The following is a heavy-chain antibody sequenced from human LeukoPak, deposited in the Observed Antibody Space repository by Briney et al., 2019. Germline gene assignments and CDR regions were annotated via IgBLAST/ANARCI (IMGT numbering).Heavy chain of an antibody. J-gene: IGHJ4*02. Sequence: SETLSLTCTVSGGSVSGGNYYCSWIRQSPGKGLEWIGYIHYSGSTVYNPSLKSRVTMSIDTSKNQFSLKLSSVTAADTAVYYCARLKNWNYASSGYYFDYWGQGTLVTVSS. CDR1: GGSVSGGNYY. V-gene: IGHV4-61*01. D-gene: IGHD1-7*01. CDR3: ARLKNWNYASSGYYFDY. CDR2: IHYSGST.